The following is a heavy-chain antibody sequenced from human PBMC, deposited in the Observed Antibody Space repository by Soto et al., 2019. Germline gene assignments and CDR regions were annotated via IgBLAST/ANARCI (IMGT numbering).Heavy chain of an antibody. V-gene: IGHV4-61*08. CDR1: GDSINSVDYC. D-gene: IGHD6-13*01. J-gene: IGHJ5*01. CDR2: VYYSGNT. CDR3: VGSSDSSIGLRWFDS. Sequence: SETLSLTCVVSGDSINSVDYCWSWIRQPPGKGLEWIGYVYYSGNTNYNPSLRSRITISIHRSKKKFSLRLRSVPAGDTAVYYCVGSSDSSIGLRWFDSWGQVRRGTFSS.